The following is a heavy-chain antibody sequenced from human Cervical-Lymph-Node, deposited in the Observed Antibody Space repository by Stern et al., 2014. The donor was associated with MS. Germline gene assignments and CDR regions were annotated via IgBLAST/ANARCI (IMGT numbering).Heavy chain of an antibody. D-gene: IGHD5-24*01. CDR1: GGSISSGEYY. Sequence: VQLVESGPGLVKPSQTLSLTCAVSGGSISSGEYYWSWIRQSPGKGLEWIVYIHYSGTTYYIPSLKSRVTISVDTSKNQFSLKLSSVTAADTAVYYCSRDADAYSLVFGYWGRGTLVTVSS. V-gene: IGHV4-30-4*01. CDR3: SRDADAYSLVFGY. CDR2: IHYSGTT. J-gene: IGHJ4*02.